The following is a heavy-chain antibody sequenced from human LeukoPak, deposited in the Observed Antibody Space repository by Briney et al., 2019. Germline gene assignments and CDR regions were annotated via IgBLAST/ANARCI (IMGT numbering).Heavy chain of an antibody. D-gene: IGHD3-10*01. CDR3: ARVGVGSGLPGYYYYMDV. Sequence: GGSLRLSCAASGFTFDGYGMSWVRQAPGKGLEWVSGINWNGGSTGYADSVKGRFTISRDNAKNSLYVQMNSLRDEDTALYYCARVGVGSGLPGYYYYMDVWGKGTTVTVSS. CDR1: GFTFDGYG. J-gene: IGHJ6*03. V-gene: IGHV3-20*04. CDR2: INWNGGST.